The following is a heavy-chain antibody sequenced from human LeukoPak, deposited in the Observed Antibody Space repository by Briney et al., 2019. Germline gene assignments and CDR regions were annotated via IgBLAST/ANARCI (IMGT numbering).Heavy chain of an antibody. J-gene: IGHJ3*02. D-gene: IGHD6-19*01. V-gene: IGHV4-34*01. CDR3: ARGLWSSGWYRLGAFDI. Sequence: PSETLSLTCAVYGGSFSGYYWSWIRQPPGKGLEWIGEINHSGSTNYNPSLKSRVTISVGTSKNQFSLKLSSVTAADTAVYYCARGLWSSGWYRLGAFDIWGQGTMVTVSS. CDR2: INHSGST. CDR1: GGSFSGYY.